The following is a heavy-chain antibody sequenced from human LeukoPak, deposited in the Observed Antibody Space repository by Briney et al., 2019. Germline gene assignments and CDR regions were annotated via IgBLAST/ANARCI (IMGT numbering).Heavy chain of an antibody. Sequence: SETLSLTCTVSGGSISSYYWSWIRQPPGKGLEWIGYIYYSGSTNYNPSLKSRVTISEDTSKNQFSLKLSSVTAADTAVYYCARTVAAYFDYWGQGTLVTVSS. CDR3: ARTVAAYFDY. D-gene: IGHD6-25*01. J-gene: IGHJ4*02. CDR1: GGSISSYY. CDR2: IYYSGST. V-gene: IGHV4-59*01.